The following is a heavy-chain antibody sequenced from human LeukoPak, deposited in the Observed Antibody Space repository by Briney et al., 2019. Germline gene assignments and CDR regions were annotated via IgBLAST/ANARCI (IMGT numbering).Heavy chain of an antibody. D-gene: IGHD1-26*01. V-gene: IGHV3-21*01. CDR2: ISSSSSYI. Sequence: GGSLRLSCAASGFTFSSYSMNWVRQAPGKGLEWVSSISSSSSYIYYADSVKGRFTISRDNAKNSLYLRMNSLRAEDTAVYYCARDPPWGGSYFNTFLYWGQGTLVTVSS. CDR1: GFTFSSYS. J-gene: IGHJ4*02. CDR3: ARDPPWGGSYFNTFLY.